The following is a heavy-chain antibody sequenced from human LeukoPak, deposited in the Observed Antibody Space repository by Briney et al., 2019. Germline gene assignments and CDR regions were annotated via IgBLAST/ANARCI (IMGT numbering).Heavy chain of an antibody. D-gene: IGHD1-26*01. V-gene: IGHV3-48*01. Sequence: GGSLRLSCAASGFAFSSYSMNWVRQAPGKGLEWVSYISSSGTTIYYADSVKGRFTISRDSAQNSLYLQMNSLRAEDTAVYYCARDIVGSYHGYWGQGTLVTVSS. CDR2: ISSSGTTI. CDR1: GFAFSSYS. CDR3: ARDIVGSYHGY. J-gene: IGHJ4*02.